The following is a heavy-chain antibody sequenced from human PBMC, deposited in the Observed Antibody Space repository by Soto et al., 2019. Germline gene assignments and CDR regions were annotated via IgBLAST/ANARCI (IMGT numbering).Heavy chain of an antibody. Sequence: PSETLSLTCTVSGGSISSGGYYWSWIRQHPGKGLEWIGYIYYSGSTYYNPSLKSRVTISVDTSKNQFSLKLSSVTAADTAVYYCARTPLGDIVVVPAAANWFDPWGQGTLVTVSS. CDR2: IYYSGST. J-gene: IGHJ5*02. D-gene: IGHD2-2*01. CDR3: ARTPLGDIVVVPAAANWFDP. V-gene: IGHV4-31*03. CDR1: GGSISSGGYY.